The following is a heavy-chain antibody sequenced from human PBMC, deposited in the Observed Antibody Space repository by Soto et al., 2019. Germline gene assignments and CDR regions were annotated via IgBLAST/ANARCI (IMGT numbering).Heavy chain of an antibody. CDR1: GGSISSGGYY. D-gene: IGHD6-13*01. V-gene: IGHV4-31*03. CDR3: ARVGSGMAAAGYYYGMDV. CDR2: IYYSGST. Sequence: QVQLQESGPGLVKPSQTLSLTCTVSGGSISSGGYYWSWIRQHPGKGLEWIGYIYYSGSTYYNPSLKSRVTILVDTSKNQFSRKRSSVTAADTAVYYCARVGSGMAAAGYYYGMDVWGQGTTVTVSS. J-gene: IGHJ6*02.